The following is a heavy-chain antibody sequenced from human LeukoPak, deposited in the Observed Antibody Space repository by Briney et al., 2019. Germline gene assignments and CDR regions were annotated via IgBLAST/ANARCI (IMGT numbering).Heavy chain of an antibody. CDR3: ARATTVTTPFNY. V-gene: IGHV1-69*04. CDR2: IIPILGVA. Sequence: GASVKVSCKASGGTFNAYAINWVRQAPGQGLEWMGRIIPILGVANSAQKFQGRVTITADKSTSTAYMELYSLRSDDTAVYYCARATTVTTPFNYWGHGTLVTVSS. D-gene: IGHD4-17*01. J-gene: IGHJ4*01. CDR1: GGTFNAYA.